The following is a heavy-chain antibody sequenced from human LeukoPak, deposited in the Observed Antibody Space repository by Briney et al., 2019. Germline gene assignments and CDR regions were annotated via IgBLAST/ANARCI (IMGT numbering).Heavy chain of an antibody. V-gene: IGHV4-34*01. CDR3: AGRERITMVRGVRRAFDI. CDR2: INHSGST. CDR1: GGSFSGYY. Sequence: SETLSLTCAVYGGSFSGYYWSWIRQPPGKGLEWIGEINHSGSTNYNPSLTSRVTISVDTSKNQFSLKLSSVTAADTAVYYCAGRERITMVRGVRRAFDIWGQGTMVTVSS. J-gene: IGHJ3*02. D-gene: IGHD3-10*01.